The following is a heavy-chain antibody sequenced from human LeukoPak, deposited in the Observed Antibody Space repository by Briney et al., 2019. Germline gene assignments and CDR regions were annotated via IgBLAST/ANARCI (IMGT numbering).Heavy chain of an antibody. V-gene: IGHV3-23*01. Sequence: GGSLRLSCATSAFTFSSYAMSWVRQAPGKGLEWVSSISGSGTNTDYADSVKGRFTISRDNSKNMVYLQLNSLRVEDTAVYYCAKATPPVFSRNWFDSWGQGTLVTVSS. D-gene: IGHD3-3*02. J-gene: IGHJ5*01. CDR1: AFTFSSYA. CDR2: ISGSGTNT. CDR3: AKATPPVFSRNWFDS.